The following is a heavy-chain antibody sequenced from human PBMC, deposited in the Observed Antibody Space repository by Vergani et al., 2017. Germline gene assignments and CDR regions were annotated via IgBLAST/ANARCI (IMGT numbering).Heavy chain of an antibody. CDR2: IYTSGST. J-gene: IGHJ5*02. CDR3: ARAQYYNWFDP. CDR1: GGSFSSDNVY. V-gene: IGHV4-61*02. Sequence: QVQLQESGPGLVTPSQTLSLTCSVSGGSFSSDNVYWTWIRQPAGKGLEWIGRIYTSGSTEYNPSLKSRVTISIDTSKNQFSLNLSHVTAADTAVYYCARAQYYNWFDPWGQGRMVTVSS. D-gene: IGHD3-10*01.